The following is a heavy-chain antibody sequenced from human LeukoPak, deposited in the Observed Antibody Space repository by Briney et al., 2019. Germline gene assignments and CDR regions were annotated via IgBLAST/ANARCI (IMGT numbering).Heavy chain of an antibody. V-gene: IGHV4-39*01. CDR3: ARRGSMGGSFVGAFDI. J-gene: IGHJ3*02. Sequence: SETLSLTCTVSGDSFSRNTYSWGWIRQPPGKGLEWFGSIYYTGRTFYNPSLKSRVTISVETSKNQFSLKLSSVTAADTAVYYCARRGSMGGSFVGAFDIWGQGTMVTVSS. D-gene: IGHD1-26*01. CDR2: IYYTGRT. CDR1: GDSFSRNTYS.